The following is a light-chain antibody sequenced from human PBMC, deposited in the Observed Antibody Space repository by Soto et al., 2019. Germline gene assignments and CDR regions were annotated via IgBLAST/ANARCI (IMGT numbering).Light chain of an antibody. V-gene: IGKV1-33*01. CDR3: HQYDNRPFT. J-gene: IGKJ2*01. CDR1: RDIDNY. Sequence: IQMTQSPSSLSASVGDRVTITCQASRDIDNYLNWYQQKPGKAPNLLIYDASNLETGVPLRFRGRRSWTHFTLTISSLQPEDIGTYYCHQYDNRPFTFGQGTKLEIK. CDR2: DAS.